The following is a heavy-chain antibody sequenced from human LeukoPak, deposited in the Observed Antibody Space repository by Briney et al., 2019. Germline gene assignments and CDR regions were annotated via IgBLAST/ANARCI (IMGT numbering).Heavy chain of an antibody. J-gene: IGHJ4*02. CDR1: GFTFSSYG. Sequence: PGGSLRLSCAASGFTFSSYGMHWVRQAPGKGLEWVAVISHDGSNPYYADSVKGRFTISRDNSKNTLYLQMNSLRAEDTALYYCAKVPNPSSGWAFDYWGQGTLVTVSS. CDR3: AKVPNPSSGWAFDY. CDR2: ISHDGSNP. V-gene: IGHV3-30*18. D-gene: IGHD6-19*01.